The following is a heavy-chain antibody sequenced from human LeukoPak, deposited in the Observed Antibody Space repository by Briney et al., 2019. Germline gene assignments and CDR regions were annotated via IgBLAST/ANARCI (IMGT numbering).Heavy chain of an antibody. CDR2: ISAYNGNT. Sequence: GASVKVSCKASGGTFSSYAISWVRQAPGQGLEWMGWISAYNGNTNYAQKLQGRVTMTTDTSTSTAYMELRSLRSDDTAVYYCARVLYDSSGYYLGYWGQETLVTVSS. CDR3: ARVLYDSSGYYLGY. CDR1: GGTFSSYA. J-gene: IGHJ4*02. V-gene: IGHV1-18*01. D-gene: IGHD3-22*01.